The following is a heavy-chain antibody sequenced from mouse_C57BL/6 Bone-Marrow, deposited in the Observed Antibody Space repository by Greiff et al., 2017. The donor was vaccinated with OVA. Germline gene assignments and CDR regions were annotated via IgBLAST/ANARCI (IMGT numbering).Heavy chain of an antibody. J-gene: IGHJ1*03. CDR3: ARNLYSNHWYFDV. CDR1: GYTFTDYY. V-gene: IGHV1-26*01. CDR2: INPNNGGT. Sequence: VQLQQSGPELVKPGASVKISCKASGYTFTDYYMNWVKQSHGKSLEWIGDINPNNGGTSYNQKFKGKATLTVDKSSSTAYMELRSLTSEDSAVYYCARNLYSNHWYFDVWGTGTTVTVSS. D-gene: IGHD2-5*01.